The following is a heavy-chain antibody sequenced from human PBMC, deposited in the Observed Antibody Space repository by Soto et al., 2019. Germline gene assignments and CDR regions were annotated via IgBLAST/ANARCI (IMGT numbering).Heavy chain of an antibody. CDR3: ARPGPRARYCSGGSSYSGY. J-gene: IGHJ4*02. D-gene: IGHD2-15*01. CDR1: GYTFTSYG. Sequence: QVQLVQSGAEVKKPGASVKVSCKTSGYTFTSYGISWVRQAPGQGLEWMGWISAYNGNTNYAQKVQGRVTMTTDTATSTDYMELRSLRSDDTAVYYCARPGPRARYCSGGSSYSGYWGQGTLVTVS. CDR2: ISAYNGNT. V-gene: IGHV1-18*01.